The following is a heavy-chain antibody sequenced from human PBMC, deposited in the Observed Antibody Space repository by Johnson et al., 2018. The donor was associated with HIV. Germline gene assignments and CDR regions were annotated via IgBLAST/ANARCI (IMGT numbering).Heavy chain of an antibody. CDR3: ASPYYYDSEDAFDI. CDR2: ISSSGSTI. V-gene: IGHV3-11*04. D-gene: IGHD3-22*01. CDR1: GFTFSDYY. J-gene: IGHJ3*02. Sequence: QVQLVESGGGLVKPGGSLRLSCAASGFTFSDYYMSWIRQAPGKGLAWVSYISSSGSTIYYADYVKGRFTISRDNAKNSLYLQMNSLRAEDTAVYYCASPYYYDSEDAFDIWGQGTMVTVSS.